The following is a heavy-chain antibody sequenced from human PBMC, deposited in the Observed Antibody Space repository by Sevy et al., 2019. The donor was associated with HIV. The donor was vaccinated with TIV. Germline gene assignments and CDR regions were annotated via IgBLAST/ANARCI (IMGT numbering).Heavy chain of an antibody. CDR2: ISGSGGSA. Sequence: GGSLRLSCAASGFTFSSYAMSWVRQAPGKGLEWVSAISGSGGSAYYADSVKGRFTISRDNSKNTLYLQMNSLRAEDTAVYYCAKDLTPTVTTWRYWGQGTLVTVSS. V-gene: IGHV3-23*01. CDR1: GFTFSSYA. CDR3: AKDLTPTVTTWRY. J-gene: IGHJ4*02. D-gene: IGHD4-4*01.